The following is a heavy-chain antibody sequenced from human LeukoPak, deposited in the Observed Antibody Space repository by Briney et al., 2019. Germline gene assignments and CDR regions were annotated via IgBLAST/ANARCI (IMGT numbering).Heavy chain of an antibody. CDR1: GFTFSSYG. Sequence: GGSLRLSCAASGFTFSSYGMSWVRQAPGKGLEWVSAISGSGGSTYYADSVKGRFIISRDNSKNTLYLQMNSLRAEDTAVYYCAKFALRYCSGGSCHPFDYWGQGTLVTVSS. D-gene: IGHD2-15*01. J-gene: IGHJ4*02. CDR2: ISGSGGST. CDR3: AKFALRYCSGGSCHPFDY. V-gene: IGHV3-23*01.